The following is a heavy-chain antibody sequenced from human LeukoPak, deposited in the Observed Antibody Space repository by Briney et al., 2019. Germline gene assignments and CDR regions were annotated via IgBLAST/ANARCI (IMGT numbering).Heavy chain of an antibody. CDR1: GFTFSRHW. V-gene: IGHV3-74*01. D-gene: IGHD2-15*01. J-gene: IGHJ3*02. CDR2: IKGDQSTT. CDR3: ARDIVVVVAANSVGAFDI. Sequence: GGSLRLSCAASGFTFSRHWMHWVRQAPGKGLVWVSRIKGDQSTTNYADSVKGRFTISRDNAKNTLYLQMNSLRAEDTAVYYCARDIVVVVAANSVGAFDIWGQGTMVTVSS.